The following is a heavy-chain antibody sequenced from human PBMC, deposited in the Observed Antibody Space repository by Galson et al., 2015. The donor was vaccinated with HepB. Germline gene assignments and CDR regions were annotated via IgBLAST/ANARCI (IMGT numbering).Heavy chain of an antibody. Sequence: SVKVSCKASGYTFTSYAMHWVRQAPGQRLEWMGWINAGNGNTKYSQKFQGRVTITRDTSASTAYMELSSLRSEDTAVYYCARVPAAMGWNYGGDAFDIWGQGTMVTVSS. V-gene: IGHV1-3*01. J-gene: IGHJ3*02. D-gene: IGHD2-2*01. CDR1: GYTFTSYA. CDR3: ARVPAAMGWNYGGDAFDI. CDR2: INAGNGNT.